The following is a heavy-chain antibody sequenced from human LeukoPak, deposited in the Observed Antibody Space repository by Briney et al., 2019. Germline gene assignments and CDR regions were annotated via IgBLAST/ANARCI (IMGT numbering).Heavy chain of an antibody. V-gene: IGHV3-23*01. CDR1: GFTFSSYA. D-gene: IGHD1-14*01. CDR3: AKDRNRARGTASRYFDY. Sequence: GGSETLLCAASGFTFSSYAVSWVRQAPGKGLEWVSAISGSGGSTYYADSVKGRFTISSDNSKNTLYLHMNSLRAEDTAVYYCAKDRNRARGTASRYFDYWAERPGH. CDR2: ISGSGGST. J-gene: IGHJ4*02.